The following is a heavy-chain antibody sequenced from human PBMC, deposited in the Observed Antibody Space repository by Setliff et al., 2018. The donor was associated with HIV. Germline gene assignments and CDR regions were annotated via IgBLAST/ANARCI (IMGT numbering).Heavy chain of an antibody. CDR2: LNQSGNI. V-gene: IGHV4-34*01. CDR3: ARGREVIRDTYYSYFYMDV. Sequence: PSETLSLTCAVYGETFNDYFWTWIRQSPGKGLEWIGELNQSGNINQNPSLKSGFTLSVDTSKNQFSLRLNSVTAADTAVYYCARGREVIRDTYYSYFYMDVWSRGTAVTVSS. J-gene: IGHJ6*03. D-gene: IGHD5-18*01. CDR1: GETFNDYF.